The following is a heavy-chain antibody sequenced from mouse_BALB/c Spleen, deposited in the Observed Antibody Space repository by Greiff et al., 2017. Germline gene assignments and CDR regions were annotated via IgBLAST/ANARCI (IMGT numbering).Heavy chain of an antibody. J-gene: IGHJ4*01. V-gene: IGHV2-6-7*01. CDR3: ARGDSSGYYAMDY. D-gene: IGHD3-2*01. Sequence: VQLVESGPGLVAPSQSLSITCTVSGFSLTGYGVNWVRQPPGKGLEWLGMIWGDGSTDYNSALKSRLSISKDNSKSQVFLKMNSLQTDDTARYYCARGDSSGYYAMDYWGQGTSVTVSS. CDR1: GFSLTGYG. CDR2: IWGDGST.